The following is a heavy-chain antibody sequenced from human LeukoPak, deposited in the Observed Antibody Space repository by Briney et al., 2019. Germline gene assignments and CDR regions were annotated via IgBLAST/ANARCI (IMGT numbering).Heavy chain of an antibody. CDR3: AKDSPLGYYDSSGYLDY. CDR2: ISGSDGST. Sequence: GGPLRLSCAASGFTFSSYAMSWVRQAPGKGLEWVSAISGSDGSTYYADSVKGRFTISRDNSKNTLYLQMNSLRAEDTAVYYCAKDSPLGYYDSSGYLDYWGQGTLVTVSS. CDR1: GFTFSSYA. D-gene: IGHD3-22*01. J-gene: IGHJ4*02. V-gene: IGHV3-23*01.